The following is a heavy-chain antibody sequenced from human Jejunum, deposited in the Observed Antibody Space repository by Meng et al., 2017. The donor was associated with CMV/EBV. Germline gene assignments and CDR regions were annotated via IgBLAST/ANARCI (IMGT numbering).Heavy chain of an antibody. V-gene: IGHV3-64*02. D-gene: IGHD1-7*01. CDR3: ANQMPWNYYHGMDL. CDR1: GFTFSRYS. Sequence: GFTFSRYSMHWVRQAPGKGLKYVSTISDNGGSTYYADSVKGRFTISRDNAKNSLYLQMNSLRVEDTAVYYCANQMPWNYYHGMDLWGQGTTGTVSS. CDR2: ISDNGGST. J-gene: IGHJ6*02.